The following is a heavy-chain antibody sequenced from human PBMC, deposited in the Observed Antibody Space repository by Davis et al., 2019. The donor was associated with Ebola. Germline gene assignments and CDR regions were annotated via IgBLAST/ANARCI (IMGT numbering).Heavy chain of an antibody. CDR2: IYYSGST. CDR1: GGSMNSYY. V-gene: IGHV4-59*01. CDR3: AREDCSGGSCYKY. J-gene: IGHJ4*02. Sequence: SETLSLTCTVSGGSMNSYYWSWIRQPPGKGLEWLGYIYYSGSTNYNPSLKSRVTISVDTSKNQFSLKLSSVTAADTAVYYCAREDCSGGSCYKYWGQGTLVTVSS. D-gene: IGHD2-15*01.